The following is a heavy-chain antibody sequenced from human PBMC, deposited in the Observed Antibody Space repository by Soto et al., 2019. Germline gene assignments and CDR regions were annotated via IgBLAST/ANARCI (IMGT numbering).Heavy chain of an antibody. J-gene: IGHJ4*02. CDR2: IYYSGST. CDR3: VKRASTGTRHFDY. D-gene: IGHD6-13*01. CDR1: GGSISSYY. Sequence: PSETLSLTCTVSGGSISSYYWSWIRQPPGKGLEWIGYIYYSGSTNYNPSLKSRVTISVDTSKNQFSLKLSSVTAADTAIYFCVKRASTGTRHFDYWGQGTLVT. V-gene: IGHV4-59*01.